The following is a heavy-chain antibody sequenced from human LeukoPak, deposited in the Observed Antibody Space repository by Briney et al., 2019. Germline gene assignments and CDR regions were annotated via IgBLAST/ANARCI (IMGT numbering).Heavy chain of an antibody. J-gene: IGHJ4*02. CDR3: AKGMTAMVGNYFDY. CDR1: GFTFSSYE. CDR2: ISSSGSTI. V-gene: IGHV3-48*03. Sequence: GGSLRLSCAASGFTFSSYEMNWVRQAPGKGLEWVSYISSSGSTIYYADSVKGRFTISRDNAKNSLYLQMNSLRAEDTAVYYCAKGMTAMVGNYFDYWGQGTLVTVSS. D-gene: IGHD5-18*01.